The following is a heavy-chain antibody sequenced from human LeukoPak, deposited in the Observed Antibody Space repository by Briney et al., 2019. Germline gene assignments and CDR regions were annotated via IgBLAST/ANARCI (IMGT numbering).Heavy chain of an antibody. Sequence: GGSLRLSCAASGFTFNSYSMNWVRQAPGKGLEWVSSISSSSSYIYYADSVKGRFTISRDNAKNSLYLQMNSLRAEDTAVYYCARLVYEGYNFGDAGSIDYWGQGTLVTVSS. CDR2: ISSSSSYI. D-gene: IGHD5-18*01. CDR3: ARLVYEGYNFGDAGSIDY. CDR1: GFTFNSYS. J-gene: IGHJ4*02. V-gene: IGHV3-21*01.